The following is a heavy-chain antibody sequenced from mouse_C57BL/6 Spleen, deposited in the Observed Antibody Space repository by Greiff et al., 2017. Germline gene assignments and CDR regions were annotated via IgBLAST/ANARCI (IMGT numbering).Heavy chain of an antibody. CDR2: IWSDGST. CDR1: GFSLTSYG. Sequence: QVQLKESGPGLVAPSPSLSITCTVSGFSLTSYGVHWVRQPPGKGLEWLVVIWSDGSTTYNSALKSRLSISKDNSKSQVFLKMNSLQTDDAAMYCCARHSKEDYENLDYWGQGTTLTVSS. D-gene: IGHD2-4*01. CDR3: ARHSKEDYENLDY. V-gene: IGHV2-6-1*01. J-gene: IGHJ2*01.